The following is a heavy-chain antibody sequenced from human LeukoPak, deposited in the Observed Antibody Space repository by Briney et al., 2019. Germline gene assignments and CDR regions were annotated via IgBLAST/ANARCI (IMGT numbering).Heavy chain of an antibody. Sequence: GGSLRLSCAASGFTFSSYSMNWVRQAPGKGLEWVSSISSSSSYIYYADSVKGRFTISRDNAKNSLYQQMNSLRAEDTAVYYCARGCGTSCYAFGYWGQGTLVTVSS. CDR2: ISSSSSYI. CDR3: ARGCGTSCYAFGY. CDR1: GFTFSSYS. V-gene: IGHV3-21*01. J-gene: IGHJ4*02. D-gene: IGHD2-2*01.